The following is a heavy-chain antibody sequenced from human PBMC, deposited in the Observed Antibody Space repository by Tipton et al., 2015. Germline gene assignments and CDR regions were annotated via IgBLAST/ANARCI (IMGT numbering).Heavy chain of an antibody. Sequence: PGLVKPSETLSLTCTVSGGSVSSRTYYWSWIRQAPGKGLELIGYINYNGDTNYNPSLKGRVTISLDTSKNQFSLRLSSVTAADTAVYYCARDQESGLSHWFDPWGQGTLVTVSS. CDR1: GGSVSSRTYY. J-gene: IGHJ5*02. V-gene: IGHV4-61*01. D-gene: IGHD2-15*01. CDR3: ARDQESGLSHWFDP. CDR2: INYNGDT.